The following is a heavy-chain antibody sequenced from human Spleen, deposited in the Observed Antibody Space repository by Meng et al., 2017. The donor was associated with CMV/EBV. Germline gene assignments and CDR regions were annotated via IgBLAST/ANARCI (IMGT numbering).Heavy chain of an antibody. D-gene: IGHD4-17*01. CDR3: ARLTTKGYYYYYGMDV. J-gene: IGHJ6*02. CDR1: GGSFSGYY. V-gene: IGHV4-34*01. Sequence: SQTLSLTCAVYGGSFSGYYWSWIRQPPGKGLEWIGEINHSGSTNYNPSLKSRVTISVDTSKNQFSLKLSSVTAADTPVYYCARLTTKGYYYYYGMDVWGQGTTVTVSS. CDR2: INHSGST.